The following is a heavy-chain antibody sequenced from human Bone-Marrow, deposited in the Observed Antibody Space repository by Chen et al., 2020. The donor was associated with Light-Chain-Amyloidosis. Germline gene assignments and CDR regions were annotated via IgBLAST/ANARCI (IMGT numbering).Heavy chain of an antibody. CDR2: INPSGGST. CDR3: ARSGSGSFTSGYDY. Sequence: QVQLVQSGAEVKKPGASVKVSCKASGYTFTSYYMHWVRQAPGQGLEWMGIINPSGGSTSYAQKFQGRVTMTRDTSTSTVYXXXXSLRSEDTAVYYCARSGSGSFTSGYDYWGQGTLVTVSS. V-gene: IGHV1-46*01. CDR1: GYTFTSYY. J-gene: IGHJ4*02. D-gene: IGHD1-26*01.